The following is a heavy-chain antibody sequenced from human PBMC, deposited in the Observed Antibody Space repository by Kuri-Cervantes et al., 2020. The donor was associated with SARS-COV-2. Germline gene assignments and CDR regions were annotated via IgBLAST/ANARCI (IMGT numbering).Heavy chain of an antibody. CDR3: ARYSSAWHPLGMDV. CDR1: GGSFSGYY. D-gene: IGHD6-19*01. Sequence: SETLSLTCAVYGGSFSGYYWSWIRQPPGKGLEWIGEINHSGSTNYNPSLKSRVTISVDTSKNQFSLKLNSVTAADTAVYHCARYSSAWHPLGMDVWGQGTTVTVSS. V-gene: IGHV4-34*01. CDR2: INHSGST. J-gene: IGHJ6*02.